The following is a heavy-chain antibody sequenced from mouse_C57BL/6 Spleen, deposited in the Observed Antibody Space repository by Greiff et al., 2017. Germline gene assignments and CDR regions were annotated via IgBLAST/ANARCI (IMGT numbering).Heavy chain of an antibody. D-gene: IGHD1-3*01. J-gene: IGHJ1*03. CDR3: ARNEARYRNWYFDV. Sequence: QVQLKQPGTELVKPGASVKLSCKASGYTFTSYWMHWVKQRPGQGLEWIGNINPSNGGTNYNEKFKSKATLTVDKSSSTAYMQLSSLTSEDSAVYYCARNEARYRNWYFDVWGTGTTVTVSS. CDR1: GYTFTSYW. CDR2: INPSNGGT. V-gene: IGHV1-53*01.